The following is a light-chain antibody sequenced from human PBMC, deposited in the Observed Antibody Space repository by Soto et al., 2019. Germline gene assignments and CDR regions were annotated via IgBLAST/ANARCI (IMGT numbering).Light chain of an antibody. CDR2: GAS. CDR3: QQYNKWPPYT. J-gene: IGKJ2*01. V-gene: IGKV3-15*01. Sequence: EIVMTQSPANLSVSPGERATLSCSASQSVSSNLDWYQQKPGQGPRLLIYGASTRATSIPARFRGSGYGTEFTHTINSLQSEDFAVYYCQQYNKWPPYTFGQGTKLEIK. CDR1: QSVSSN.